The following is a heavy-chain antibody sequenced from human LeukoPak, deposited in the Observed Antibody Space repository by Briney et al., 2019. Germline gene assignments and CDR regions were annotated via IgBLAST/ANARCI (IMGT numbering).Heavy chain of an antibody. J-gene: IGHJ4*02. CDR1: GYSINSGYY. CDR3: ARDADSIHCFDY. Sequence: SETLSLTCTVSGYSINSGYYWAWIRQPPGKGLEWIGSIYNSGNTYYNPSLKRPVTMSVDTSKNQFSLKLTSVTAADAAVYYCARDADSIHCFDYWGQGTLVTVSS. CDR2: IYNSGNT. V-gene: IGHV4-38-2*02. D-gene: IGHD3-22*01.